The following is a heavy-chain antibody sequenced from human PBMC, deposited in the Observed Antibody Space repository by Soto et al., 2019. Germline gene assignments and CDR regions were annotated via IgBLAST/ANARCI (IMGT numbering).Heavy chain of an antibody. CDR3: ARRGRGYYGSGKDFRLDV. D-gene: IGHD3-10*01. CDR1: GGSFSGYY. Sequence: TSETLSLTCAVYGGSFSGYYWSWIRQPPGKGLEWIGEINHSGSTNYNPSLKSRVTISVDTSKNQFSLKLSSVTAADTAVYYCARRGRGYYGSGKDFRLDVWGQGTTVTVSS. J-gene: IGHJ6*02. V-gene: IGHV4-34*01. CDR2: INHSGST.